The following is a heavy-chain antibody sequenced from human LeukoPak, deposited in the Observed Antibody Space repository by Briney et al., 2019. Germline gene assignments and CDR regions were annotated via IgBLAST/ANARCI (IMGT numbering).Heavy chain of an antibody. CDR3: AREFRYSSSWTEDY. D-gene: IGHD6-13*01. CDR1: GGTFSSYA. CDR2: IIPIFGTA. V-gene: IGHV1-69*13. Sequence: SVKLSCKASGGTFSSYAISWVRQAPGPGLEWMGGIIPIFGTANYAQKFQGRVTITADESTRTAYMELSSLRSEDTAVYYCAREFRYSSSWTEDYWGQGTLVTVSS. J-gene: IGHJ4*02.